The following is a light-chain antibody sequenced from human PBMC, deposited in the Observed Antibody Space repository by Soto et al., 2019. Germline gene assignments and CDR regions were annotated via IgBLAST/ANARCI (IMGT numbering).Light chain of an antibody. CDR3: HQHHSSSWT. CDR2: EAS. Sequence: IQLTQSPSTLSGSVGDRVTITCRASQNIGRWLAWYQQKPGKAPKLLIYEASNLESGVPSRFSGSGSGTEFTLTISSLQHDDFATYCCHQHHSSSWTFGQGTKVEI. V-gene: IGKV1-5*01. CDR1: QNIGRW. J-gene: IGKJ1*01.